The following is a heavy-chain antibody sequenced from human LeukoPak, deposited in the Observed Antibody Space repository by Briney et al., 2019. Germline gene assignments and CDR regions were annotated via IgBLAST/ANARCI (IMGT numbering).Heavy chain of an antibody. CDR1: GFTFSSYS. D-gene: IGHD4-23*01. V-gene: IGHV3-23*01. CDR2: ISGSGGST. J-gene: IGHJ4*02. Sequence: GGSLRLSCAASGFTFSSYSMNWVRQAPGKGLEWVSAISGSGGSTYYADSVKGRFTISRDNSKNTLYLQMNSLRAEDTAVYYCAKDRFSYGGNSGFDYWGQGTLVTVSS. CDR3: AKDRFSYGGNSGFDY.